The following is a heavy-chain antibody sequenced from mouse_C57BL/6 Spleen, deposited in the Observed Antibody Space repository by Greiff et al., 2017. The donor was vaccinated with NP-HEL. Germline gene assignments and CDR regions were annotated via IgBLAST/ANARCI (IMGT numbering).Heavy chain of an antibody. J-gene: IGHJ2*01. CDR2: ISNGGGST. D-gene: IGHD1-1*01. Sequence: EVQLVESGGGLVQPGGSLKLSCAASGFTFSDYYMYWVRQTPEKRLEWVAYISNGGGSTYYPDTVKGRFTISRDNAKNTLYLQMSSLKSEDTAMYYCARLYYYGSFFDYWGQGTTLTVSS. V-gene: IGHV5-12*01. CDR3: ARLYYYGSFFDY. CDR1: GFTFSDYY.